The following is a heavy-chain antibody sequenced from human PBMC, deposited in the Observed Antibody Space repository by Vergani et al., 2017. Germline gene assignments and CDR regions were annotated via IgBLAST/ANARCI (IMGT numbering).Heavy chain of an antibody. J-gene: IGHJ5*02. Sequence: QVQLQESGPGLVKPSQTLSLTCTVSGGSISSGGYYWSWIRQPPGKGLGWIGNIYYSGSTYYNPSLKSRVTISVDTSKNPFSLKLSSVTAADTAVYYLARDQGGDGYAENSRWFDPWGQGTLVTVSS. CDR2: IYYSGST. D-gene: IGHD2-21*02. CDR1: GGSISSGGYY. V-gene: IGHV4-31*03. CDR3: ARDQGGDGYAENSRWFDP.